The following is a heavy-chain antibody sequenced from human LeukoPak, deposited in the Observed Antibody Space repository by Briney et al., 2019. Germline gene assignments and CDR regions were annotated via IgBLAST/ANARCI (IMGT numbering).Heavy chain of an antibody. CDR2: INPNTGDT. Sequence: GASVKVSCKASGHTFSDYYLHWMRQAPGQGLERMGGINPNTGDTEFAQKFQGRVTMTRDTSITTAYMELSRLRSDDTAVYYCVREEYSPGKKQFDYWGQGSLVTVSS. V-gene: IGHV1-2*02. CDR1: GHTFSDYY. D-gene: IGHD2/OR15-2a*01. CDR3: VREEYSPGKKQFDY. J-gene: IGHJ4*02.